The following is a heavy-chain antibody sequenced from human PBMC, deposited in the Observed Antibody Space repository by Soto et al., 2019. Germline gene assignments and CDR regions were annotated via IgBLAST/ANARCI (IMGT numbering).Heavy chain of an antibody. CDR3: AGPGYSSSWDQSWYFDL. D-gene: IGHD6-13*01. J-gene: IGHJ2*01. Sequence: QVQLVQSGAEVKKPGSSVKVSCKASGGTFSSYAISWVRQAPGQGLEWMGGIIPIFGTANYAQKFQGRVTITADESPSTAYMELSSLRSEDTAVYYCAGPGYSSSWDQSWYFDLWGRGTLVTVSS. CDR2: IIPIFGTA. V-gene: IGHV1-69*12. CDR1: GGTFSSYA.